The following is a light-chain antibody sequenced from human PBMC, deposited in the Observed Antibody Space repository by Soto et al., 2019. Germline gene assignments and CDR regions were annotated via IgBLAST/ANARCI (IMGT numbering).Light chain of an antibody. CDR1: QSVSSY. Sequence: EIVLTQSPATLSLSPGERATLSCRASQSVSSYLAWYQQKPGQAPRLLIYDASNRATGIPARFSGSGSGTDFTLTISSLEPEDFAVYYCLQRSNWLTFGGGTKVDIK. CDR2: DAS. V-gene: IGKV3-11*01. J-gene: IGKJ4*01. CDR3: LQRSNWLT.